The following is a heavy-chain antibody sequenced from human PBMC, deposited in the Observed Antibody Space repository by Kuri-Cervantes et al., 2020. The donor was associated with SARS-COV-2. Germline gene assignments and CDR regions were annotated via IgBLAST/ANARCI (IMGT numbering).Heavy chain of an antibody. CDR2: ISSSSSYI. CDR1: GFTFSSYA. V-gene: IGHV3-21*01. CDR3: ARVAGEGPIYYYYMDV. Sequence: GGSLRLSCAASGFTFSSYAMHWVRQAPGKGLEWVSSISSSSSYIYYADSVKGRFTVSKDSAKNSLFLQMNSLRVEDTAVYFCARVAGEGPIYYYYMDVWGKGTTVTVSS. D-gene: IGHD1-26*01. J-gene: IGHJ6*03.